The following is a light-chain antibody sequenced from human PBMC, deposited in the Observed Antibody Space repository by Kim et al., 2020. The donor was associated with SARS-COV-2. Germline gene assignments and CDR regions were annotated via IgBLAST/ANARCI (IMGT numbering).Light chain of an antibody. J-gene: IGKJ2*03. CDR2: GAS. V-gene: IGKV3-15*01. CDR3: QQYNNWPYS. Sequence: SVSPGERAPLSCRAGQSVSSNLAWYQQKPGQAPRLLIYGASTRATGIPARFSGSGSGTEFTLTISSLQSEDFAVYYCQQYNNWPYSFGQGTKLEI. CDR1: QSVSSN.